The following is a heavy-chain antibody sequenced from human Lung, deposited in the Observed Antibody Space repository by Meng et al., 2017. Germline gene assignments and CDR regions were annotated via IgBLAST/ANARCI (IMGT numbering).Heavy chain of an antibody. CDR2: LNPNGDVT. D-gene: IGHD3-22*01. CDR3: AREMPMTCYFDQ. V-gene: IGHV1-46*01. J-gene: IGHJ4*03. CDR1: GFTFTTYF. Sequence: QVQLVQSGAEVKKPGVSLKRSCETSGFTFTTYFLHWLRQAPGQGLQWMGLLNPNGDVTTYSPRFQGRITLTGDTSTSTLYMELSSLTSDDTAVYYCAREMPMTCYFDQWGQGTLVTVSS.